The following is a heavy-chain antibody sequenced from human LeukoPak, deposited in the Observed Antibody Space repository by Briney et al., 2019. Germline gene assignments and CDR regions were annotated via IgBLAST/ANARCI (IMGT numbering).Heavy chain of an antibody. V-gene: IGHV4-61*02. D-gene: IGHD3-10*01. Sequence: SETLFLTWTASGGSISRGRYCWGWIRQPAGKGLEWIWRFYSSGRTNVHPSLESRVTISVDTSKNQSPLKLSSVSAADPAVYYCARGFYYASGSYNFDYWGQGTLVTVSS. CDR3: ARGFYYASGSYNFDY. CDR1: GGSISRGRYC. CDR2: FYSSGRT. J-gene: IGHJ4*02.